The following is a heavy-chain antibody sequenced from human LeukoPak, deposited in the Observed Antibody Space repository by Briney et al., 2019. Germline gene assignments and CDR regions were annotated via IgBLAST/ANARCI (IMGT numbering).Heavy chain of an antibody. D-gene: IGHD6-25*01. V-gene: IGHV1-2*02. Sequence: ASVKVSCKASGYTFTGYYMHWVRQAPGQGLEWMGWMNPNSGGTHYTQKFQGRVTMTRDTSTSTAYMELSRLRSDDTAVYYCAREGAAAEDVNWFDPWGQGTLVTVSS. CDR1: GYTFTGYY. CDR3: AREGAAAEDVNWFDP. CDR2: MNPNSGGT. J-gene: IGHJ5*02.